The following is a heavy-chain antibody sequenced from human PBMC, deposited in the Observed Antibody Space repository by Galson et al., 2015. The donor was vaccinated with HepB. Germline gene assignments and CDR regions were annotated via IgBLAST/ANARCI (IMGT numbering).Heavy chain of an antibody. CDR1: GYTFTGYY. D-gene: IGHD6-19*01. V-gene: IGHV1-2*04. J-gene: IGHJ6*02. CDR2: INPNSGGT. Sequence: SVKVSCKASGYTFTGYYMHWVRQAPGQGLEWIGWINPNSGGTNYAQKFQGWVTMTRDTSISTAYMELSRLRSDDTAVYYCARDLSYSSGNFDGMDVWGQGTTVTVSS. CDR3: ARDLSYSSGNFDGMDV.